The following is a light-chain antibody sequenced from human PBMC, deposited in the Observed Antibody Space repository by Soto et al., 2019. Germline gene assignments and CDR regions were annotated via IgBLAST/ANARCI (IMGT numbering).Light chain of an antibody. J-gene: IGKJ4*01. CDR1: QSVSSN. V-gene: IGKV3-15*01. CDR2: GES. Sequence: EIVMTQSPATLSVSPGERATLSCRASQSVSSNLAWYLQKPGQAPRLLVSGESTRATGVPARFSGSGSGTEFTLTISSLQSEDFAIYYCQQYNAWPLSFGGGTKVEIQ. CDR3: QQYNAWPLS.